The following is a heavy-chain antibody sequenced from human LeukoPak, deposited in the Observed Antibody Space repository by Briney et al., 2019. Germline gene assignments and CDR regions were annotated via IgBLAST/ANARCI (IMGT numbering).Heavy chain of an antibody. D-gene: IGHD6-13*01. CDR3: AKVSGIAAAQWYAFDI. J-gene: IGHJ3*02. CDR1: GFTFSSYG. Sequence: GGSLRLSCAASGFTFSSYGMHWVRQAPGKGLEWVAVISYDGSNKYYADSVKGRFTISRDNSKNTLYLQMNSLRAEDTAVYYCAKVSGIAAAQWYAFDIWGQGTMVTVSS. V-gene: IGHV3-30*18. CDR2: ISYDGSNK.